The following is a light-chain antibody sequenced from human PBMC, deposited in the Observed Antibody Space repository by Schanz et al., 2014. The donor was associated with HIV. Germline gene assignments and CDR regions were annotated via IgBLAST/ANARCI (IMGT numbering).Light chain of an antibody. J-gene: IGKJ1*01. CDR1: QSVRTK. CDR3: QQYGSSPWT. Sequence: EVVMTQSPGTLSVSPGERATLSCRASQSVRTKVAWYQQKPGQAPRLLIYAADTRATGIPARFSGSGSGTEFTLTISSLQSEDFAAYYCQQYGSSPWTFGQGTKVEIK. V-gene: IGKV3-15*01. CDR2: AAD.